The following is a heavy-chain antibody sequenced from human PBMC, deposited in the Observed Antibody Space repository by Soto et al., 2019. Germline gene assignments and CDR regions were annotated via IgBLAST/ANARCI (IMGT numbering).Heavy chain of an antibody. D-gene: IGHD6-6*01. CDR2: ISGSGGST. CDR3: ANTGVRRPYYGMDV. Sequence: GGSLRLSCAASGFTFSSYAMSWVRQAPGKGLEWVSAISGSGGSTYYADSVKGRFTISRDNSKNTLYLQMNSLRAEDTAIYYCANTGVRRPYYGMDVWGQGTTVTVSS. V-gene: IGHV3-23*01. CDR1: GFTFSSYA. J-gene: IGHJ6*02.